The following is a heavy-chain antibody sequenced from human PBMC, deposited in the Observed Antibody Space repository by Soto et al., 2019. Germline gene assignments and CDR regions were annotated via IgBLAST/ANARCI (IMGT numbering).Heavy chain of an antibody. CDR2: INWNSGIT. CDR3: TKGRGALTVVSNWFDP. CDR1: GFTFEDHA. V-gene: IGHV3-9*01. D-gene: IGHD3-22*01. Sequence: EVQLVESGGGLVQPGKSLKLSCVAIGFTFEDHAMHWIRQVPGKGLEWVAGINWNSGITGYADSVKGRFTISRDNANNSLHLEMNSLKSEDTALSYCTKGRGALTVVSNWFDPWGQGTPVTVSS. J-gene: IGHJ5*02.